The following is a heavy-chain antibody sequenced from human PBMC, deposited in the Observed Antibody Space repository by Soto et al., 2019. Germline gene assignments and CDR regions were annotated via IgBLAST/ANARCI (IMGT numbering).Heavy chain of an antibody. V-gene: IGHV5-10-1*01. CDR1: GYSFTSYW. Sequence: GESLKISCKGSGYSFTSYWISWVRQMPGKGLEWMGRIDPSDSYTNHSPSFQGHVTISADKSISTAYLQWSSLKASDTAMYYCASHSPPYYYDSSAFDYWGQGTLVTVSS. J-gene: IGHJ4*02. CDR3: ASHSPPYYYDSSAFDY. D-gene: IGHD3-22*01. CDR2: IDPSDSYT.